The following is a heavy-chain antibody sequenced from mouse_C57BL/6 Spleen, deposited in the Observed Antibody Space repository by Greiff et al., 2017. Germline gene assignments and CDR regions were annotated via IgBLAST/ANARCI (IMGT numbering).Heavy chain of an antibody. D-gene: IGHD6-2*01. CDR2: INPSTGGT. Sequence: VQLKESGPELVKPGASVKISCKASGYSFTGYYMNWVKQSPEKSLEWIGEINPSTGGTTYNQKFKAKATLTVDKSSSTAYMQLKSLTSADSAVYFCARSLGGDYFDYWGQGTTLTVSS. CDR3: ARSLGGDYFDY. CDR1: GYSFTGYY. V-gene: IGHV1-42*01. J-gene: IGHJ2*01.